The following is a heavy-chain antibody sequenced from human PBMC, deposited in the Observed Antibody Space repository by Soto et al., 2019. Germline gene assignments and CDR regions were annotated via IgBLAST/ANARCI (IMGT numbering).Heavy chain of an antibody. CDR1: GFTFSSYG. CDR2: IWYDGSNK. D-gene: IGHD4-17*01. CDR3: ARVDYGDYTDAFDI. Sequence: GGSLRLSCAASGFTFSSYGMHWVRQAPGKGLEWVAVIWYDGSNKYYADSVKGRFTISRDNSRNTLYLQMNSLRAEDTAVYYCARVDYGDYTDAFDIWGQGTMVTV. J-gene: IGHJ3*02. V-gene: IGHV3-33*01.